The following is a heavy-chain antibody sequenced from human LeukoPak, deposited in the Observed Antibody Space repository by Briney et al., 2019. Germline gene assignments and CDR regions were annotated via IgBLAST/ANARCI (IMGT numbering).Heavy chain of an antibody. V-gene: IGHV1-2*02. Sequence: ASVKVSCKASGYTFTGYYMHWVRQAPGQGLEWMGWINPNSGGTNYAQKFQGRVTMTGDTSISTAYMELSRLRSDDTAVYYCARGLFVVARFDPRGQGTLVTVSS. J-gene: IGHJ5*02. CDR3: ARGLFVVARFDP. CDR1: GYTFTGYY. D-gene: IGHD2-2*01. CDR2: INPNSGGT.